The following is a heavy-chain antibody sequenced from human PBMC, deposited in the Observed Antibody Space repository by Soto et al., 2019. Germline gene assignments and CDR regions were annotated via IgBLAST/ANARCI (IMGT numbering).Heavy chain of an antibody. V-gene: IGHV4-4*02. CDR1: GGSISSSNW. Sequence: QVQLQESGPGLVKPSGTLSLTCAVSGGSISSSNWWSWVRQPPGKGLQWIGESYNSGSTNYIPSLIRRVTISVDKSRNQFPLKLRSVTAAYTAVYYCARRWGEGRVDYWGQGTLVTVSS. CDR2: SYNSGST. D-gene: IGHD3-10*01. CDR3: ARRWGEGRVDY. J-gene: IGHJ4*02.